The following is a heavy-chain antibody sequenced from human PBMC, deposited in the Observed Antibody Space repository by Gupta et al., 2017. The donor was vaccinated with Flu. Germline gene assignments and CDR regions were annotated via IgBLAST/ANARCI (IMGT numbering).Heavy chain of an antibody. CDR2: ISSSSSYI. J-gene: IGHJ2*01. CDR3: ARDFTAGPYFDL. Sequence: EVQLVESGGGLVKPGGSLRLSCAASGFTFSSYSMNWVRQAPGKGLEWVSSISSSSSYIYYADSVKGRFTISRDNAKNSLYLQMNSLRAEDTAVYYCARDFTAGPYFDLWGRGTLVTVSS. D-gene: IGHD6-19*01. V-gene: IGHV3-21*01. CDR1: GFTFSSYS.